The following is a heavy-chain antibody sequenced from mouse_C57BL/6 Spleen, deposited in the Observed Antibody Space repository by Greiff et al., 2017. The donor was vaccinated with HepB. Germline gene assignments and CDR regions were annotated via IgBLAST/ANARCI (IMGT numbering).Heavy chain of an antibody. CDR1: GFTFSDYY. CDR3: ARAIYYGNSHAMDY. Sequence: EVQVVESEGGLVQPGSSMKLSCTASGFTFSDYYMAWVRQVPEKGLEWVANINYDGSSTYYLDSLKSRFIISRDNAKNILYLQMSSLKSEDTATYYCARAIYYGNSHAMDYWGQGTSVTVSS. V-gene: IGHV5-16*01. J-gene: IGHJ4*01. CDR2: INYDGSST. D-gene: IGHD2-1*01.